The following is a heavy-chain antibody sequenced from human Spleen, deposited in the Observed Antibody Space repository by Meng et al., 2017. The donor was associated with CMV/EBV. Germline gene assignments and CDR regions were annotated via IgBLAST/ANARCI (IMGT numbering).Heavy chain of an antibody. J-gene: IGHJ4*02. Sequence: VHGGSFSGFYWNWIRQSPGKGLEWIGEVNDNGNTNYKSSLKSRVTISVDTSKNQFSLKLSSVAAADTAVYYCARAADSSSWYYFDYWGQGTLVTVSS. CDR3: ARAADSSSWYYFDY. CDR2: VNDNGNT. V-gene: IGHV4-34*01. CDR1: GGSFSGFY. D-gene: IGHD6-13*01.